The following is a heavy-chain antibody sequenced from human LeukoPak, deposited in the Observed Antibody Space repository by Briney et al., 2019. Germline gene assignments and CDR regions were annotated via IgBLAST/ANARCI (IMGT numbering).Heavy chain of an antibody. CDR3: ARGGGYDEFDY. V-gene: IGHV1-2*02. J-gene: IGHJ4*02. CDR2: INPNSGGT. CDR1: GHTFSAYY. Sequence: AASVKVSCKASGHTFSAYYMHWVRQAPGQGLEWMGWINPNSGGTNYAQKFQGRVTMTRDTSISTAYMDLSRLRSDDTAVYYCARGGGYDEFDYWGQGTLVTVSS. D-gene: IGHD5-12*01.